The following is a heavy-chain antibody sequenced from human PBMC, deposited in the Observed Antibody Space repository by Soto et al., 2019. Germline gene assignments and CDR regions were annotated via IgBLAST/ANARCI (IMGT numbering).Heavy chain of an antibody. Sequence: GVLRLSCAASGFTFSSYSMNWVRQAPGKGLEWVSSISSSSSYIYYADSVKGRFTISRDNAKNSLYLQMNSLRAEDTAVYYCARERRGGYYGSGSSNYYYYGMDVWGQGTTVT. V-gene: IGHV3-21*01. CDR3: ARERRGGYYGSGSSNYYYYGMDV. CDR1: GFTFSSYS. J-gene: IGHJ6*02. D-gene: IGHD3-10*01. CDR2: ISSSSSYI.